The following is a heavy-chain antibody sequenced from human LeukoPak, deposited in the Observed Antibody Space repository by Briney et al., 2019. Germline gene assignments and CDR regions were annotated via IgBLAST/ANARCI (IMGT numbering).Heavy chain of an antibody. CDR3: ASDLVGWLVRSPFDY. J-gene: IGHJ4*02. Sequence: PGGSLRPSCAASGFTFSSYAMHWVRQAPGKGLEWVAVISYDGSNKYYADSVKGRFTISRDNSKNTLYLQMNSLRAEDTAVYYCASDLVGWLVRSPFDYWGQGTLVTVSS. CDR2: ISYDGSNK. D-gene: IGHD6-19*01. CDR1: GFTFSSYA. V-gene: IGHV3-30*04.